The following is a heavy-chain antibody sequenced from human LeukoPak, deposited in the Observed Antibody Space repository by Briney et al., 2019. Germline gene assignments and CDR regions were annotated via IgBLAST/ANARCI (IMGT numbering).Heavy chain of an antibody. V-gene: IGHV3-49*04. CDR1: GFTFGDYA. CDR3: TRDMLRFLEWTFDY. CDR2: IRSKAYGGTT. D-gene: IGHD3-3*01. Sequence: GGSLRLSCTASGFTFGDYAMSWVRQAPGKGLEWVGFIRSKAYGGTTEYAAPVKGRFTISRDDSKSIAYLQMNSLKTEDTAVYYCTRDMLRFLEWTFDYWGQGTLVTVSS. J-gene: IGHJ4*02.